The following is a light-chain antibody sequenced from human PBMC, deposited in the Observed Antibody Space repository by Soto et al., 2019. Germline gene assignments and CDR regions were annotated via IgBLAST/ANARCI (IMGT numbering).Light chain of an antibody. Sequence: EIVMTQSPATLSVSPWERATLSCMASQSVSSNLAWYQHKPGQAPRLLIYAASSRATGIPDRFSGSGSGTDFTLTITRLEPEDFAVFYCHHYGASPRVTFGQGTRLEI. CDR1: QSVSSN. V-gene: IGKV3-20*01. CDR2: AAS. CDR3: HHYGASPRVT. J-gene: IGKJ5*01.